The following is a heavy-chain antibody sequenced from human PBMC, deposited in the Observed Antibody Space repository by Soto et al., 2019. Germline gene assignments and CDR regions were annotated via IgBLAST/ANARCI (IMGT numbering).Heavy chain of an antibody. Sequence: QVQLVQSGAEVKKPGASVKVSCKASGYTFTGYYMHWVRQAPGQGLEWMGWINPNSGGTNYAQKFQGWVTMTRDTSISSAYMELSRLSSDDTAVYYCARGGSDTAMLNEKYYYYGMDVWGQGTTVTVSS. CDR1: GYTFTGYY. CDR2: INPNSGGT. V-gene: IGHV1-2*04. D-gene: IGHD5-18*01. J-gene: IGHJ6*02. CDR3: ARGGSDTAMLNEKYYYYGMDV.